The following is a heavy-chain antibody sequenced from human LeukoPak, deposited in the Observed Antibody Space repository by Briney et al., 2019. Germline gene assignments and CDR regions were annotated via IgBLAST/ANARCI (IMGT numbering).Heavy chain of an antibody. J-gene: IGHJ4*02. CDR3: ARTYYGSGSFRYYFDY. CDR2: IYYSGNT. D-gene: IGHD3-10*01. V-gene: IGHV4-59*01. CDR1: GGSISSYY. Sequence: PSETLSLTCTVSGGSISSYYWSWIRQPPGKGLEWIGYIYYSGNTNNNSSLKSRVTISVDTSKNQFSLKLSSVTAADTAVYYCARTYYGSGSFRYYFDYWGQGTLVTVSS.